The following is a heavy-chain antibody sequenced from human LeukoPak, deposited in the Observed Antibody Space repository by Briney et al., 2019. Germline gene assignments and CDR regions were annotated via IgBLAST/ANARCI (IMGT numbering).Heavy chain of an antibody. CDR2: IHHSGST. CDR3: ARGPYSYDSSGAFDI. D-gene: IGHD3-22*01. J-gene: IGHJ3*02. V-gene: IGHV4-38-2*02. CDR1: GYSISSGYY. Sequence: SETLSLTCTVSGYSISSGYYWGWIRQPPGKGLEWIGSIHHSGSTYYNPSLKSRVTISVDTSKNQFSLKLSSVTAADTAVYFCARGPYSYDSSGAFDIWGQGTMVTVS.